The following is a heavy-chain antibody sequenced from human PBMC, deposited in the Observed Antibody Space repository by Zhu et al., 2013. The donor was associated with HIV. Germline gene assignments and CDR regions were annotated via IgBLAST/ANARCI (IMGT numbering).Heavy chain of an antibody. CDR3: ARAYQIQIVVRKDNWFDP. CDR2: IIPIFGTA. V-gene: IGHV1-69*06. J-gene: IGHJ5*02. D-gene: IGHD3-22*01. Sequence: QVQLVQSGAEVKKPGSSVKVSCKASGGTFSSYAISWVRQAPGQGLEWMGGIIPIFGTANYAQKFQGRVTITADKSTSTAYMELSSLRSEDTAVYYCARAYQIQIVVRKDNWFDPWGQGTLVTVSS. CDR1: GGTFSSYA.